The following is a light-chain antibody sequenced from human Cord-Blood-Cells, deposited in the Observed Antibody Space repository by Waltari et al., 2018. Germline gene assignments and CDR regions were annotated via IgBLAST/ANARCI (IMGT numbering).Light chain of an antibody. CDR3: QQYGSSPYT. J-gene: IGKJ2*01. Sequence: EFVLTQSPGTLSLSPGERATLSCRASQSVRSSYLAWYQQKPGQAPRLLIYGVSSRATGIPDRFSGSGSGTDFTLTISRLEPEDFAVYYCQQYGSSPYTFGQGTKLEIK. CDR2: GVS. CDR1: QSVRSSY. V-gene: IGKV3-20*01.